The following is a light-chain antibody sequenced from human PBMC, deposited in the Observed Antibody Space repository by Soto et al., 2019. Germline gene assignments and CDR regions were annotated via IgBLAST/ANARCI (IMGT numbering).Light chain of an antibody. Sequence: DTVLTQTPGTLSLSPRETATLSCSASQRVGSTYLAWYKQNPRQPPRLLIHGASRRATGIPDTFRGSGAGTDFTLTISRQEHVDFAVYYVQQDGRTRWTCGQGTNVEL. V-gene: IGKV3-20*01. J-gene: IGKJ1*01. CDR1: QRVGSTY. CDR3: QQDGRTRWT. CDR2: GAS.